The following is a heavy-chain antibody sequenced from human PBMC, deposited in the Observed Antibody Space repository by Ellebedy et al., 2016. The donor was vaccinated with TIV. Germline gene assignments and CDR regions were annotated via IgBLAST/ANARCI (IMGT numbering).Heavy chain of an antibody. V-gene: IGHV3-33*01. CDR2: IWYDGSNK. CDR3: ARDHPYYDILTGYYKSTKALIRGAFDI. D-gene: IGHD3-9*01. CDR1: GFTFSSYG. J-gene: IGHJ3*02. Sequence: GESLKISCAASGFTFSSYGMHWVRQAPGKGLERVAVIWYDGSNKYYADSVKGRFTISRDNSKNTLYLQMNSLRAEDTAVYYCARDHPYYDILTGYYKSTKALIRGAFDIWGQGTMVTVSS.